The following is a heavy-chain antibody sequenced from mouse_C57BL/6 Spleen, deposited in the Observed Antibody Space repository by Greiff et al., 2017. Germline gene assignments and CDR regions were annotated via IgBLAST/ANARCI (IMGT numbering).Heavy chain of an antibody. CDR1: GFSLTSYG. D-gene: IGHD1-1*01. V-gene: IGHV2-2*01. CDR3: ARNSYYYGSSSLAMDY. CDR2: IWSGGST. J-gene: IGHJ4*01. Sequence: VKLQESGPGLVQPSQSLSITCTVSGFSLTSYGVHWVRQSPGKGLEWLGVIWSGGSTDYNAAFISRLSISKDNSKSQVFFKMNSLQADDTAIYYCARNSYYYGSSSLAMDYWGQGTSVTVSS.